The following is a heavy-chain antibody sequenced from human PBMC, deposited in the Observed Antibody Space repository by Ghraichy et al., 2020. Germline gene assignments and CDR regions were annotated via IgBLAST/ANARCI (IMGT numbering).Heavy chain of an antibody. Sequence: GGSLRLSCAASGFTFSNYWMSWVRQAPGKGLEWVANIKQDGSEKYYVDSVKGRFTISRDNAKNSLYLQMNSLRAEDTAVYYCAREGLWFGDSRWFDPWGQGTLVTVSS. CDR1: GFTFSNYW. J-gene: IGHJ5*02. D-gene: IGHD3-10*01. CDR3: AREGLWFGDSRWFDP. CDR2: IKQDGSEK. V-gene: IGHV3-7*01.